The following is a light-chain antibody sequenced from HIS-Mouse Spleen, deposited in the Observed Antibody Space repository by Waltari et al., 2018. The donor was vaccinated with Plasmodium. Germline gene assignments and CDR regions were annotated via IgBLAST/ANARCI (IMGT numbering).Light chain of an antibody. CDR1: SGHSSYA. Sequence: QLVLTQSPSASASLGASVKLTCTLSSGHSSYAIAWHQQQPEKGPRYLMKLNSDGSHSKVDGIPDRFSGSSSGAERYLTISSLQSEDEADYYCQTWGTGMGVFGGGTKLTVL. CDR2: LNSDGSH. CDR3: QTWGTGMGV. V-gene: IGLV4-69*01. J-gene: IGLJ2*01.